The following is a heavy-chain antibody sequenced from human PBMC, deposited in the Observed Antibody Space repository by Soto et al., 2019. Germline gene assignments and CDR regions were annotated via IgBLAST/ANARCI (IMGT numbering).Heavy chain of an antibody. D-gene: IGHD1-1*01. CDR2: ISYDGISK. Sequence: PGGSLRPSCPASGFTFSSYGMHWVRQAPGKGLEWVAVISYDGISKYYADSVKGRFTISRDNSKNTLYLQMNSLRAEDTAVYYCAKDVNGYNWNGLIYYYYGMDVWGQGTTVTVSS. V-gene: IGHV3-30*18. J-gene: IGHJ6*02. CDR1: GFTFSSYG. CDR3: AKDVNGYNWNGLIYYYYGMDV.